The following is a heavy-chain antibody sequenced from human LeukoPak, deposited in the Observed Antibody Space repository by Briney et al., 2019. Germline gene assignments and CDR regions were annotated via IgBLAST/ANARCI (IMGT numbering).Heavy chain of an antibody. V-gene: IGHV3-23*01. Sequence: GGSLRLSCAASGFTFSSYAMSWVRQAPGKGLEWVSVISGSGGSTSYADSVKGRFTISRDNSKNTLYLQMNSLKADDTAVYYCARGREVDTALVRPIYFDYWGQGTLVTVSS. CDR1: GFTFSSYA. J-gene: IGHJ4*02. CDR3: ARGREVDTALVRPIYFDY. D-gene: IGHD5-18*01. CDR2: ISGSGGST.